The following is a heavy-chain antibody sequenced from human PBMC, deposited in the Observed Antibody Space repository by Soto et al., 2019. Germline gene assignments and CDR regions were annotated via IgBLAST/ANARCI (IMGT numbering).Heavy chain of an antibody. Sequence: SETLSLTCAVYGGSFSGYYWSWIRQPPGKGLEWIGEINHSGSTNYNPSLKSRVTISVDTSKNQFSLKLSSVTAADTAVYYCARGRRRITIFGVVSGPEYYFDYWGQGTLVTVSS. V-gene: IGHV4-34*01. CDR2: INHSGST. J-gene: IGHJ4*02. D-gene: IGHD3-3*01. CDR3: ARGRRRITIFGVVSGPEYYFDY. CDR1: GGSFSGYY.